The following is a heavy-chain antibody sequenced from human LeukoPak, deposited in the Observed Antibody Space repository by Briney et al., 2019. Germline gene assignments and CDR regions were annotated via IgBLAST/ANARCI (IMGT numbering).Heavy chain of an antibody. CDR3: AREGGSYYGPFDN. V-gene: IGHV4-59*01. D-gene: IGHD1-26*01. CDR1: GGSISSYY. CDR2: IYYSGST. J-gene: IGHJ4*02. Sequence: SETLSLTCTVSGGSISSYYWSWIRQPPGKGLEWIGYIYYSGSTNYNPSLKSRVTISIDTSKNQFSLKLNSVTAADTAVYYCAREGGSYYGPFDNWGQGTLVTVSS.